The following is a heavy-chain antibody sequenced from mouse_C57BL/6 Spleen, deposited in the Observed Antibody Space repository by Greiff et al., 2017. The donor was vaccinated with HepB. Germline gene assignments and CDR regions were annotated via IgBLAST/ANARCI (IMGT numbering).Heavy chain of an antibody. Sequence: EVQRVESGGGLVQPGGSMKLSCVASGFTFSNYWMNWVRQSPEKGLEWVAQIRLKSDNYATHYAESVKGRFTISRDESKSSVYLQMNNLRAEDTGIYYCANWDGRFAYWGQGTLVTVSA. CDR1: GFTFSNYW. V-gene: IGHV6-3*01. CDR3: ANWDGRFAY. CDR2: IRLKSDNYAT. J-gene: IGHJ3*01. D-gene: IGHD4-1*01.